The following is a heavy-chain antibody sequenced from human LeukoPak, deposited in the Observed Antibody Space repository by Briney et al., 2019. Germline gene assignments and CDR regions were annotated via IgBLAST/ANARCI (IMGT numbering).Heavy chain of an antibody. V-gene: IGHV1-2*04. CDR3: AREFPGIAAAGTPRFDP. Sequence: ASVKVSCKASGYTFTGYYMHWVRQPPGQGLEWMRWLNPNSGGTNYAQKFQGWVTMTRDTSISTAYMELSRLRSDDTAVYYCAREFPGIAAAGTPRFDPWGQGTLVTVSS. CDR2: LNPNSGGT. J-gene: IGHJ5*02. D-gene: IGHD6-13*01. CDR1: GYTFTGYY.